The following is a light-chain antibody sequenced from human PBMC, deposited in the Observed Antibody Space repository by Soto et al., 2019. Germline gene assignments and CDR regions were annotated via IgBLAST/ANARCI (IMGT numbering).Light chain of an antibody. CDR2: DAS. V-gene: IGKV3-20*01. CDR1: QSVSSND. Sequence: EIVLTQSPGTLSLSPGERATLSCRASQSVSSNDLAWYQQKPGQPPRLLISDASSRATGIPDRFSGSGSGTDFTLTISGLEPEDFAVYYCQHYGRSPPSWTFGQGTKVEIK. CDR3: QHYGRSPPSWT. J-gene: IGKJ1*01.